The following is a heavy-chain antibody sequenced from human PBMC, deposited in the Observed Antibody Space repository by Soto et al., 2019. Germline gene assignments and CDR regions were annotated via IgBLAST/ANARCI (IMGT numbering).Heavy chain of an antibody. CDR1: GFTFSSYA. V-gene: IGHV3-53*01. D-gene: IGHD5-18*01. J-gene: IGHJ6*02. CDR2: IFSGGST. CDR3: AREGKPLGGYSYDYYYYGMDV. Sequence: GGSLRLSCAASGFTFSSYAMSWVRQAPGKGLEWVSVIFSGGSTYYADSVKGRFTISRDNSKNTLYLQMNSLRAEDTAVYYCAREGKPLGGYSYDYYYYGMDVWGQGTTVTVSS.